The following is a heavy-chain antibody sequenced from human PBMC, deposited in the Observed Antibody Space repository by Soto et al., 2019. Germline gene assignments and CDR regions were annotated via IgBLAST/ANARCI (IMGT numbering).Heavy chain of an antibody. CDR2: IYSSGST. V-gene: IGHV4-4*07. D-gene: IGHD2-15*01. J-gene: IGHJ4*02. CDR1: GGSITNYY. CDR3: ARETCCGGSCYAFFDY. Sequence: SETLSLTCSVSGGSITNYYWDWIRQPAGKVLEWIGRIYSSGSTNYNPSLQSRVTMSVDTSNYQFSLRLRSVTAADTAVYYCARETCCGGSCYAFFDYWGQGIVVTVS.